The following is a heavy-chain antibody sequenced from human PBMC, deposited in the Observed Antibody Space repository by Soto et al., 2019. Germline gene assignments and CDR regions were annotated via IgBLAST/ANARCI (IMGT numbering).Heavy chain of an antibody. D-gene: IGHD6-19*01. Sequence: SVQVSCKASGYTFTSYYMHWVRQAPGQGLEWMGIINPDGGSTNYAQKFQGRVTMTRDTSTSTVYLELSSLRSEDTAVYYCARDLSSYSSGWYDVWGRGTLVTVAS. V-gene: IGHV1-46*01. CDR3: ARDLSSYSSGWYDV. J-gene: IGHJ2*01. CDR2: INPDGGST. CDR1: GYTFTSYY.